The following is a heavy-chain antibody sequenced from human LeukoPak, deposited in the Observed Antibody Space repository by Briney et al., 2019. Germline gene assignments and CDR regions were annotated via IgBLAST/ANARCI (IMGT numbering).Heavy chain of an antibody. D-gene: IGHD4-17*01. CDR3: ARGLTTVTSLASY. CDR2: ISRSSSDK. CDR1: GFTFSDYY. Sequence: GGSLRLSCAASGFTFSDYYMSWIRQAPGKGLEWVSYISRSSSDKNYADSVKGRFTISRDNAKNSLYLPMNSLRAEDTAVYYCARGLTTVTSLASYWGQGTLVTVSS. J-gene: IGHJ4*02. V-gene: IGHV3-11*05.